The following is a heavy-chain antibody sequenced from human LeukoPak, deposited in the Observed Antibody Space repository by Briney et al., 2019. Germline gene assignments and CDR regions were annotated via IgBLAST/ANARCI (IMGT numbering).Heavy chain of an antibody. CDR1: GFTFSNYA. J-gene: IGHJ4*02. CDR3: AKHGSSGYPDY. Sequence: GGSLRLSCAASGFTFSNYAMSRVRQAPGKGLEWVSAISGSGGSTYYADSVKGRFTISRDNSKNTLCLQMSSLRAEDTAVYYCAKHGSSGYPDYWGQGTLVTVSS. D-gene: IGHD3-22*01. V-gene: IGHV3-23*01. CDR2: ISGSGGST.